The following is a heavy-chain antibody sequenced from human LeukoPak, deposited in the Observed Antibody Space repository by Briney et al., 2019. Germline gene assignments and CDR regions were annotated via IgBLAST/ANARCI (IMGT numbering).Heavy chain of an antibody. J-gene: IGHJ4*02. CDR1: GFTFSSYE. D-gene: IGHD3-3*01. CDR2: ISRSGNSI. V-gene: IGHV3-48*03. Sequence: GGSLRLSCAASGFTFSSYEMNWARQAPGKGLEWISYISRSGNSIHYADSVKGRFTISRDYARNSLYLQMDSLRAEDTAVYYCARGGVTVFGVVIRDFDYWGQGTLVTVSS. CDR3: ARGGVTVFGVVIRDFDY.